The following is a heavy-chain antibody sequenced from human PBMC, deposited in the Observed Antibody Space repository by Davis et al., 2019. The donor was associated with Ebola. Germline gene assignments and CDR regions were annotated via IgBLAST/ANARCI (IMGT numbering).Heavy chain of an antibody. Sequence: SVKVSCKASGYTFTSYAVSWVRQAPGQGLEWMGGIIPIFGTVNYAQKFQGRVTITADESTSTAYMELSSLRSEDTAVYYCAREAPFRSSYYFDYWGQGTLVTVSS. V-gene: IGHV1-69*13. CDR1: GYTFTSYA. D-gene: IGHD6-6*01. CDR2: IIPIFGTV. CDR3: AREAPFRSSYYFDY. J-gene: IGHJ4*02.